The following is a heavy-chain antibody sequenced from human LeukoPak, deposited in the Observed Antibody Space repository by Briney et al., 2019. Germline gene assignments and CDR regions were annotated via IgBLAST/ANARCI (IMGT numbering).Heavy chain of an antibody. J-gene: IGHJ5*02. Sequence: GESLKISCKGSGHSFTSYWIGWVRQMPGKGLEWMGIIYPGDSDTRYSPSFQGQVTISADKSISTAYLQWSSLKASDTAMYYCARGAGGYYDFWSGYSSWFDPWGQGTLVTVSS. D-gene: IGHD3-3*01. V-gene: IGHV5-51*01. CDR1: GHSFTSYW. CDR3: ARGAGGYYDFWSGYSSWFDP. CDR2: IYPGDSDT.